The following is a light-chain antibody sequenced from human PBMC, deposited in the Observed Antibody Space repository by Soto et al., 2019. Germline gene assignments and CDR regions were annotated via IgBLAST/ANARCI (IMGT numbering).Light chain of an antibody. V-gene: IGLV2-23*03. CDR3: CSYAGSSTFV. CDR1: SSDVGSYNL. J-gene: IGLJ2*01. Sequence: QSVLTQPASVSGSPGPSITISCTGTSSDVGSYNLVSWYQQHPGKAPKLMIYEGSKRPSGVSNRFSGSKSGNTASLTISGLQAEDEADYYCCSYAGSSTFVFGGGTQRTVL. CDR2: EGS.